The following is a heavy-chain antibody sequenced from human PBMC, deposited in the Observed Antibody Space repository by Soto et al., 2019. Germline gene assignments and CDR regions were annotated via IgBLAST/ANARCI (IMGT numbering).Heavy chain of an antibody. CDR1: GFSLSTSGVG. V-gene: IGHV2-5*02. CDR2: IYWDDDK. J-gene: IGHJ4*02. D-gene: IGHD3-10*01. Sequence: QITLKESGPTLVKPTQTLTLTCTFSGFSLSTSGVGVGWIRQPPGKALEWLALIYWDDDKRYSPSLKSRLTITKDTSKNPVVLTITNMEPVDTDTYYCTHSILHGGLSDYLGKGTLVTVSS. CDR3: THSILHGGLSDY.